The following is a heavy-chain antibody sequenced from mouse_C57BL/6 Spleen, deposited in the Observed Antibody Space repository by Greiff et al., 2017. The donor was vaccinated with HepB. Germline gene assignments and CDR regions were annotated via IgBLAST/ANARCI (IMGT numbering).Heavy chain of an antibody. Sequence: EVKLMESGAELVRPGASVKLSCTASGFNIKDDYMHWVKQRPEQGLEWIGWIDPENGDTEYASKFQGKATITADTSSNTAYLQLSSLTSADTAVYYCTTRGIYYYGSSPFAYWGQGTLVTVSA. CDR2: IDPENGDT. CDR1: GFNIKDDY. D-gene: IGHD1-1*01. V-gene: IGHV14-4*01. CDR3: TTRGIYYYGSSPFAY. J-gene: IGHJ3*01.